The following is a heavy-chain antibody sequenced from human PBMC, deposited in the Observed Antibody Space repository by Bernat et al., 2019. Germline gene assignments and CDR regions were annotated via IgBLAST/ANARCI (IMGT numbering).Heavy chain of an antibody. CDR3: ARGVQGVVSWFDP. J-gene: IGHJ5*02. Sequence: EVQLVESGGGLVQPGGSLRLSCAASGFTFSSYAMHWVRQAPGKGLEYVSAISYNGGNTYYANSVKVRFTISRDKSKNTLYLQMGSLRAEDMAVYYCARGVQGVVSWFDPWGQGTLVTVSS. V-gene: IGHV3-64*01. D-gene: IGHD3-10*02. CDR1: GFTFSSYA. CDR2: ISYNGGNT.